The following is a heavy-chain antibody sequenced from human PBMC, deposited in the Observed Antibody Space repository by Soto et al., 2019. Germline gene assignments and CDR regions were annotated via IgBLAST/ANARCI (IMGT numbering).Heavy chain of an antibody. J-gene: IGHJ4*02. V-gene: IGHV1-2*02. CDR1: GYIFTDYY. D-gene: IGHD2-8*01. CDR2: INPGTGAT. Sequence: QVHLVQSGADVRKPGASVKVSCKASGYIFTDYYLHWVRQAPGQRLEWMGWINPGTGATRFAQKFQGRVTMTRDTSITTGYMELSRLTSDDTAAYYCARGGAHCTSGVCQGRYWGQGTQLTVSS. CDR3: ARGGAHCTSGVCQGRY.